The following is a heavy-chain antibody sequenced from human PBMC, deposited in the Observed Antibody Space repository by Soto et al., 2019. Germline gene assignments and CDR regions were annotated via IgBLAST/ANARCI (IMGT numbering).Heavy chain of an antibody. D-gene: IGHD6-19*01. J-gene: IGHJ6*03. Sequence: ASVKVSCKASGGTFSSYAISWVRQAPGQGLEWMGGIIPIFGTANYAQKFQGRVTITADESTSTAYMELSSLRSEDTAVYYGARVDPILSDIAVAGTDYYYYMDVGGKGTTVTVSS. CDR2: IIPIFGTA. CDR3: ARVDPILSDIAVAGTDYYYYMDV. CDR1: GGTFSSYA. V-gene: IGHV1-69*13.